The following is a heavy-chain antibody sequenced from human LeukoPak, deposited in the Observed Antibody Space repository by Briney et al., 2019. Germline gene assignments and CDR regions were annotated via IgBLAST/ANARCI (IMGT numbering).Heavy chain of an antibody. CDR2: INQDGSEK. V-gene: IGHV3-7*01. J-gene: IGHJ3*02. Sequence: GWSLRLSCAASGFTFSNYWMSWVRQAPGKGLEWVANINQDGSEKHYVDSVKGRFTISRDNAQNSLSLQINSLRAEDTAVYYCARSYRGPSAFDIWGQGTMVSVSS. D-gene: IGHD3-10*01. CDR1: GFTFSNYW. CDR3: ARSYRGPSAFDI.